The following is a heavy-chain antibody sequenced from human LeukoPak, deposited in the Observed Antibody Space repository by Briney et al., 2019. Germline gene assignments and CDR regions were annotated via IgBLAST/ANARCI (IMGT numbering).Heavy chain of an antibody. CDR3: AREYYYDSSGYYPPHAFDI. V-gene: IGHV4-59*01. J-gene: IGHJ3*02. CDR2: IYYSGST. D-gene: IGHD3-22*01. Sequence: KPSETLSLTCTVSGGSISTYYWSWIRQPPGKALEWIGYIYYSGSTNYNPSLKSRVTISVDTSKKQFSLKLSSVTAADTAVYYCAREYYYDSSGYYPPHAFDIWGQGTMVTVSS. CDR1: GGSISTYY.